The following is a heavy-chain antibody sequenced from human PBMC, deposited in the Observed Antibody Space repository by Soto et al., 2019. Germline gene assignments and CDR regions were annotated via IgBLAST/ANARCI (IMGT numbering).Heavy chain of an antibody. V-gene: IGHV3-21*01. CDR2: ISKSDYT. CDR3: AREDSIIIPAGSDG. Sequence: GGSQSLSYAVSGFSINNYGINWVRPAPGKGLEWVSSISKSDYTYYSDSVTGRFTISRDNAKNSVSLQMNTLRVEDTAVDDCAREDSIIIPAGSDGWVQGTLVTFSS. CDR1: GFSINNYG. D-gene: IGHD2-2*01. J-gene: IGHJ4*02.